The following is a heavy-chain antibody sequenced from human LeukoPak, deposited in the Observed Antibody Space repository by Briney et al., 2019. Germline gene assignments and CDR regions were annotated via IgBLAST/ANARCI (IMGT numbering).Heavy chain of an antibody. Sequence: GGSLRLSCAASGFTFSDYYMSWIRQAPGKGLEWGSYISSSGSTIYYADSVKGRFTISRDNAKNSLYLQMNGLRAEDTAVYYCARVGPGPVYYFDYWGQGTLVTVSS. D-gene: IGHD3-10*01. V-gene: IGHV3-11*04. J-gene: IGHJ4*02. CDR3: ARVGPGPVYYFDY. CDR2: ISSSGSTI. CDR1: GFTFSDYY.